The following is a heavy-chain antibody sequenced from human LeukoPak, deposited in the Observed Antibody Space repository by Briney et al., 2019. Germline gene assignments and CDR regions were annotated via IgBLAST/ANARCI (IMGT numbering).Heavy chain of an antibody. D-gene: IGHD3-10*01. Sequence: PGGSLRLSCAASGFTFSNSWINWVRQALGKGLEWVADIKPDGSQTFYLDSVKGRFTVSRDNAKHSAYLQMNSLRAEDTAVYYCFGSGSYSKWDQGTLVTVSS. J-gene: IGHJ4*02. V-gene: IGHV3-7*01. CDR3: FGSGSYSK. CDR1: GFTFSNSW. CDR2: IKPDGSQT.